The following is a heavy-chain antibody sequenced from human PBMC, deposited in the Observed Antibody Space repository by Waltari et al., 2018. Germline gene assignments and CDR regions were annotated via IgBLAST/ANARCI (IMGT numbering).Heavy chain of an antibody. J-gene: IGHJ4*02. Sequence: EVQLVESGGGLVQPGGSLRISCAASGFTFSSYEMNWVRQAPGKGVEWVSYISSSGSSIYDADSVKGRFTISRDNAKNSLYLQMNSLRAEDTAVYYCARGYSSSWYSPPIDYWGQGTLVTVSS. CDR2: ISSSGSSI. V-gene: IGHV3-48*03. CDR1: GFTFSSYE. CDR3: ARGYSSSWYSPPIDY. D-gene: IGHD6-13*01.